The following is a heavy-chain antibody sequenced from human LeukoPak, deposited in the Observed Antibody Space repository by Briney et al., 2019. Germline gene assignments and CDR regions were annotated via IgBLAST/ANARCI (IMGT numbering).Heavy chain of an antibody. J-gene: IGHJ4*02. CDR3: ARAAHDGYFDWLLGPVVFDY. D-gene: IGHD3-9*01. CDR2: IYTSGST. CDR1: GGSISSYY. V-gene: IGHV4-4*07. Sequence: SETLSLTCTVSGGSISSYYWSWIRQPAGKGLEWIGRIYTSGSTNYNPSLKSRVTMSVDTSKNQFSLKLSSVTAADTAVYYCARAAHDGYFDWLLGPVVFDYWGQGTLVTVSS.